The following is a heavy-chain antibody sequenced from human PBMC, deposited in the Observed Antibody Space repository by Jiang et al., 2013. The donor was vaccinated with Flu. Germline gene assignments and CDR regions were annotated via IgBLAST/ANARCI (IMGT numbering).Heavy chain of an antibody. D-gene: IGHD6-6*01. V-gene: IGHV7-4-1*02. CDR1: GYTFTSYA. CDR3: ARGIAAQIYWYFDL. J-gene: IGHJ2*01. Sequence: CKASGYTFTSYAMNWVRQAPGQGLEWMGWINTNTGNPTYAQGFTGRFVFSLDTSVSTAYLQISSLKAEDSAVYYCARGIAAQIYWYFDLWGRGTLVTVSS. CDR2: INTNTGNP.